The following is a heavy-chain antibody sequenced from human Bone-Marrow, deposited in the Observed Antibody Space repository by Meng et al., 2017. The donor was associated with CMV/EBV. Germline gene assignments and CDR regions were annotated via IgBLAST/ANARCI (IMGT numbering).Heavy chain of an antibody. V-gene: IGHV4-31*03. CDR1: GGSISSGGYY. J-gene: IGHJ3*02. Sequence: SETLSLTCTVSGGSISSGGYYWSWIRQHPGKGLEWIGYIYYSGSTYYNPSLKSRVTISVDTSKNQFSLKLSSVTAADTAVYYCARGKGKLELLDAFDIWGQGTMVTVSS. D-gene: IGHD1-7*01. CDR3: ARGKGKLELLDAFDI. CDR2: IYYSGST.